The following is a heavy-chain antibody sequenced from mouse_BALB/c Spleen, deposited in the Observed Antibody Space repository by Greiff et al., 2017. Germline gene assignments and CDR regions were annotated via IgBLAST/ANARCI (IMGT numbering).Heavy chain of an antibody. V-gene: IGHV5-6-3*01. CDR3: ARYYRYGGYFDY. Sequence: DVMLVESGGGLVQPGGSLKLSCAASGFTFSSYGMSWVRQTPDKRLELVATINSNGGSTYYPDSVKGRFTISRDNAKNTLYLQMSSLKSEDTAMYYCARYYRYGGYFDYWGQGTTLTVSS. CDR1: GFTFSSYG. CDR2: INSNGGST. J-gene: IGHJ2*01. D-gene: IGHD2-14*01.